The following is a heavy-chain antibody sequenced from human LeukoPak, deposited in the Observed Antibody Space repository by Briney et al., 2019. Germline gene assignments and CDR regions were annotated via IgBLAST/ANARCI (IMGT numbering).Heavy chain of an antibody. Sequence: SETLSLTCAVSGGSFSGYYWSWIRQPPGKGLEWIGEINHSGSTNYNPSLKSRVTISVDTSKNQFSLKLSSVTAADTAVYYCARDTYYYDSSGYYYYFDYWGQGTLVTVSS. CDR1: GGSFSGYY. V-gene: IGHV4-34*01. D-gene: IGHD3-22*01. CDR2: INHSGST. J-gene: IGHJ4*02. CDR3: ARDTYYYDSSGYYYYFDY.